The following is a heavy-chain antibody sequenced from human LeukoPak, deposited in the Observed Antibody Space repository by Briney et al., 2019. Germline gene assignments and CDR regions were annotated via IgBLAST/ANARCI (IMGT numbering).Heavy chain of an antibody. CDR3: AKDLWDSSGYPQAGGY. V-gene: IGHV3-23*01. CDR1: GFTFSSYA. J-gene: IGHJ4*02. Sequence: GGSLRLSCAASGFTFSSYAMTWVRQAPGKGLQWVSTISGSRGSTYYADSVKGRFTTSRDNSKNTLYLQMNSLRAEDTAVYYCAKDLWDSSGYPQAGGYWGQGTLVTVYS. CDR2: ISGSRGST. D-gene: IGHD3-22*01.